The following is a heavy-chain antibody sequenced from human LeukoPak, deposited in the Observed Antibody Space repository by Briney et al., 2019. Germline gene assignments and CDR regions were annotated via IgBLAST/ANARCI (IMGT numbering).Heavy chain of an antibody. Sequence: SSETLSLTCTVSGGSISSNYWSWIRQPPGKGLEWIGYIYYSGSTNYNPSLKSRVTISVDTSKNQFSLKLSSVTAADTAVYYCARDGRYWYFDLWGRGTLVTVSS. V-gene: IGHV4-59*01. J-gene: IGHJ2*01. CDR1: GGSISSNY. CDR3: ARDGRYWYFDL. CDR2: IYYSGST.